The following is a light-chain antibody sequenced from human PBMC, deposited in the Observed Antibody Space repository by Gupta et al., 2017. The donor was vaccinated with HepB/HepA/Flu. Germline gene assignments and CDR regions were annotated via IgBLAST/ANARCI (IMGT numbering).Light chain of an antibody. J-gene: IGKJ1*01. Sequence: EVVLTQSPATLSLSPGERAILSCRASQTFGRHLAWYQQKPGQVPRLLIYDASNRAPGIPARCGGSGSETDFTLTISGLEPEDFAVYYCQQRTNWWTFGQGTKVDIK. CDR1: QTFGRH. V-gene: IGKV3-11*01. CDR2: DAS. CDR3: QQRTNWWT.